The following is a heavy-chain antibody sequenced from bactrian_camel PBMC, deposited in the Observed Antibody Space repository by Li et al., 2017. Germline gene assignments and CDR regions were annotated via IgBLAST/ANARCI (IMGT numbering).Heavy chain of an antibody. V-gene: IGHV3S53*01. CDR3: AADSDQFCSIAAMRPNY. Sequence: HVQLVESGGGSVQAGGSLTLSCAQSGDTFTTYELSWYRQAPGKERELISGIDNIGRTNYADSVKGRFTISQDSNKRVVYLQMNDLKPEDTGMYYCAADSDQFCSIAAMRPNYWGQGTQVTVS. CDR1: GDTFTTYE. D-gene: IGHD4*01. J-gene: IGHJ4*01. CDR2: IDNIGRT.